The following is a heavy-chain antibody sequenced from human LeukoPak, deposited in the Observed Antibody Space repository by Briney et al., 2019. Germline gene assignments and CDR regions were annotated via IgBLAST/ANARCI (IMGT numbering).Heavy chain of an antibody. D-gene: IGHD3-22*01. CDR1: GFTFSSYA. CDR2: ISGSGGST. V-gene: IGHV3-23*01. Sequence: GGSLRLSCAASGFTFSSYAMSWVRQAPGKGLEWVSVISGSGGSTYYADSVKGRFTISRDNSKDTLYLQMNSLRAEDTAVYSCAKFSPPYYYDNSGYSFDYWGQGPLVTVSS. CDR3: AKFSPPYYYDNSGYSFDY. J-gene: IGHJ4*02.